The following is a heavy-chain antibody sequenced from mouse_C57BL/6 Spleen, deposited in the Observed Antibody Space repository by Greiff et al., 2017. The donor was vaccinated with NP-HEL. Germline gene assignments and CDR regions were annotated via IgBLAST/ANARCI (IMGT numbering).Heavy chain of an antibody. V-gene: IGHV1-78*01. J-gene: IGHJ4*01. CDR1: GYTFTDHT. CDR2: IYPRDGST. CDR3: AKDSYYSNLYAMDY. D-gene: IGHD2-5*01. Sequence: VKLQQSDAELVKPGASVKISCKVSGYTFTDHTIHWMKQRPEQGLEWIGYIYPRDGSTKYNEKFKGKATLTADKSSSTAYMQLNSLTSEDSAVYFCAKDSYYSNLYAMDYWGQGTSVTVSS.